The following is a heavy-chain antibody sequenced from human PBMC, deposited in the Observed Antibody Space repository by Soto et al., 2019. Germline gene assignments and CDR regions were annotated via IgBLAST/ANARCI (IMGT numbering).Heavy chain of an antibody. CDR3: ARDQYSSGWYSYWYFDL. CDR2: ISSSSSTI. CDR1: GFTFSSYS. Sequence: GGSLRLSCAASGFTFSSYSMNWVRQAPGKGLEWVSYISSSSSTIYYADSVKGRFTISRDNAKNSLYLQMNSLRAEDTAVYYCARDQYSSGWYSYWYFDLWGRGTLVTVSS. J-gene: IGHJ2*01. V-gene: IGHV3-48*01. D-gene: IGHD6-19*01.